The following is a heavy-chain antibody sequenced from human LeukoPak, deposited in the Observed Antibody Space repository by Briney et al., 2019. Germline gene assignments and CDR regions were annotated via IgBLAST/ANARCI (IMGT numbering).Heavy chain of an antibody. J-gene: IGHJ4*02. Sequence: PGGSLRLSCAASGFTFSNYWMHWVRQAPGKGLVWVSRIDNGGSDTSHADSVKGRFTISRDNAKNTLYLQMNSLRAEDTAVYYCARVGLYYYGSGSYVDYWGQGTLVTVSS. CDR3: ARVGLYYYGSGSYVDY. CDR1: GFTFSNYW. D-gene: IGHD3-10*01. CDR2: IDNGGSDT. V-gene: IGHV3-74*01.